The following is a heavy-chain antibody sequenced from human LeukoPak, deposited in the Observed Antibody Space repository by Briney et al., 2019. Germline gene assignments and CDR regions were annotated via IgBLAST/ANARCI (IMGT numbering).Heavy chain of an antibody. CDR3: ASGYCSGGSCLRSFDP. D-gene: IGHD2-15*01. CDR2: INQSGST. CDR1: GGSFSGYY. J-gene: IGHJ5*02. V-gene: IGHV4-34*01. Sequence: SETLSLTCAVYGGSFSGYYWSWIRQPPGKGLEWIGEINQSGSTNYNPSLKSRVTISVDTSKNQFSLKLSSVTAADTAVYYCASGYCSGGSCLRSFDPWGQGTLVTVSS.